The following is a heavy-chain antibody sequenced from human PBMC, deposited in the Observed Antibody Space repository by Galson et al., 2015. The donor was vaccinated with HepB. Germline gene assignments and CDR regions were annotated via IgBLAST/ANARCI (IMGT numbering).Heavy chain of an antibody. CDR1: GFTFSDYY. J-gene: IGHJ6*02. D-gene: IGHD5-24*01. CDR3: AKGEHGYLTYYYYGIDV. Sequence: SLRLSCAASGFTFSDYYMSWIRQAPGKGLEWVSYISSSSSYTNYADTVKGRFTISRDNAKNSLYLQMNSLRAEDTAVYYCAKGEHGYLTYYYYGIDVWGQGTTVTVSS. CDR2: ISSSSSYT. V-gene: IGHV3-11*06.